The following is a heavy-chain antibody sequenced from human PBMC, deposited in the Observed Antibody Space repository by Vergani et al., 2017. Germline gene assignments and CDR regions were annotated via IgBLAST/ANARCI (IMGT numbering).Heavy chain of an antibody. J-gene: IGHJ6*02. CDR1: GGSINTGAYY. Sequence: QVQLQESGPRLVRPSQTLSLTCTVSGGSINTGAYYWSWIRQSPGKGLEWIGYIYSTGSTNYNPSLNSRVTMSVDTSKNQFSLKLRSVTAADTAVYFCARVMYRDEASTGYRLEGMDSWGQGTTVTISS. V-gene: IGHV4-61*08. CDR3: ARVMYRDEASTGYRLEGMDS. CDR2: IYSTGST. D-gene: IGHD3-9*01.